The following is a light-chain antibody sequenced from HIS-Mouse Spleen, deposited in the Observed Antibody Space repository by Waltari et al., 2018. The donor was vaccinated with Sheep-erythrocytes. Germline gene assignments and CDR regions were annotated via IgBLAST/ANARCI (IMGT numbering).Light chain of an antibody. CDR2: EVR. CDR1: SSDVGGYNY. J-gene: IGLJ3*02. CDR3: SSYTSSSTWV. V-gene: IGLV2-14*01. Sequence: QSALTQPASVSGSPGQSITISCTGTSSDVGGYNYVSWYQQHPGKAHKLMISEVRNRPSGVSNRFSGSKSGNTASLTISGLQAEDEADYYCSSYTSSSTWVFGGGTKLTVL.